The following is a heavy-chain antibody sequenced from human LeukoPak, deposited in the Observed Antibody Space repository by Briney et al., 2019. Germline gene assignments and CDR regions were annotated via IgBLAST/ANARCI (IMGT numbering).Heavy chain of an antibody. CDR2: ISWNSGSI. J-gene: IGHJ5*02. Sequence: PGRSLRLSCAASGFTFDDYAMHWVRQAPGKGLEWVSGISWNSGSIGYADSVKGRFTISRDNAKNSLYLQMNSLRAEDTAVYYCARDPEWELLTRGGWFDPWGQGTLVTVSS. D-gene: IGHD1-26*01. V-gene: IGHV3-9*01. CDR3: ARDPEWELLTRGGWFDP. CDR1: GFTFDDYA.